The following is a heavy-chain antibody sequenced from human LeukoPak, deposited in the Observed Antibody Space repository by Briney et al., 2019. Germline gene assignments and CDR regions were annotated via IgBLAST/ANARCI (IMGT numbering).Heavy chain of an antibody. V-gene: IGHV3-20*04. D-gene: IGHD3-16*02. CDR3: ARAAQPFGGVIFYFDY. Sequence: PGGSLRLSWAASGFTFEDYGMSWVRQAPGRGLEWVSGINWNGGSTGYADSVKGRFTISRDNAKNSLYLQMNSLRAEDTALYYCARAAQPFGGVIFYFDYWGQGTLVTVSS. CDR1: GFTFEDYG. CDR2: INWNGGST. J-gene: IGHJ4*02.